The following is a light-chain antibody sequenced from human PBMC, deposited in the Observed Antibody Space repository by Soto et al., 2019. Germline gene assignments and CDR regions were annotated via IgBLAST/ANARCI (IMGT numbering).Light chain of an antibody. CDR2: DAS. V-gene: IGKV3-11*01. J-gene: IGKJ1*01. CDR1: QTISSY. Sequence: DILLTQSPATLSLSPGERATLSCRASQTISSYLAWYQQKPGQAPRLLIYDASNRAAGIPARFSGRGSGTDFTLTISSLEPEDFAVYYCQQRRTWPQTFGQGTKVELK. CDR3: QQRRTWPQT.